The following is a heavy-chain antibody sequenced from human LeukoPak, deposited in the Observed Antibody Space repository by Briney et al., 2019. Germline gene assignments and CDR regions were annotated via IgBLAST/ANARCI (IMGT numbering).Heavy chain of an antibody. J-gene: IGHJ5*02. Sequence: GASVKVSCKASGGTFSSYAITWVRQAPGQGLEWMGGIIPIFGTANYAQKFQGRVTMTEDTSTDTAYMELSSLRSEDTAVYYCARAVEPGIQLWLNWFDPWGQGTLVTVSS. V-gene: IGHV1-69*06. CDR2: IIPIFGTA. D-gene: IGHD5-18*01. CDR3: ARAVEPGIQLWLNWFDP. CDR1: GGTFSSYA.